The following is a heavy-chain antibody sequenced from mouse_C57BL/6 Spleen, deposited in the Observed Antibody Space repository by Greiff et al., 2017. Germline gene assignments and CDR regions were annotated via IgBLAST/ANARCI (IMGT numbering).Heavy chain of an antibody. CDR2: IYPRSGNT. CDR3: ARVDTTVVEGYFDV. Sequence: QVQLQQSGAELARPGASVKLSCKASGYTFTSYGISWVKQRTGQGLEWIGEIYPRSGNTYYNEKFKGKATLTADKSSSTAYMELRSLTSEDSAVYFCARVDTTVVEGYFDVWGIGTTVTVSS. J-gene: IGHJ1*03. CDR1: GYTFTSYG. D-gene: IGHD1-1*01. V-gene: IGHV1-81*01.